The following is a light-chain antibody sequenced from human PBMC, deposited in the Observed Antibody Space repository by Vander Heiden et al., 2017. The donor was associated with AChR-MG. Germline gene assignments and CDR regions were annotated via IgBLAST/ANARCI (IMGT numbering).Light chain of an antibody. V-gene: IGKV3-15*01. CDR1: QSVSSN. J-gene: IGKJ3*01. Sequence: IVLKQSPATLSVFPGERATLSCRARQSVSSNLAWYQQKPGQAPRLLIYGASTRATGIPARFSGSGSGTEFTLTISSLQSEDFAVYYCQQYNNWPFTFGPGTKVDIK. CDR3: QQYNNWPFT. CDR2: GAS.